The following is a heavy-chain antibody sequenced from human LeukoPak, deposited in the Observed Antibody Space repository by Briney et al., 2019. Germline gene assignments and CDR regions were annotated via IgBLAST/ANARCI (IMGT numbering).Heavy chain of an antibody. CDR1: GFTFSNYA. Sequence: GGSLRLSCEASGFTFSNYAMTWVRQAPGKGLEWVSGISGRGGSTYYADSVKGRFTISRDNSKNTLYLQMNSLRAEDTAVYYCAKDRGGNYLFYLDYWGQGTLVTVSS. V-gene: IGHV3-23*01. J-gene: IGHJ4*02. CDR2: ISGRGGST. D-gene: IGHD1-26*01. CDR3: AKDRGGNYLFYLDY.